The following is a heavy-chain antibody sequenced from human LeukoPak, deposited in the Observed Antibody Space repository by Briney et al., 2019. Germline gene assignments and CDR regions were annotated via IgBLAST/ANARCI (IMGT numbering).Heavy chain of an antibody. CDR1: GFTFSSYS. D-gene: IGHD6-19*01. V-gene: IGHV3-21*01. J-gene: IGHJ4*02. Sequence: GGSLRLSCAASGFTFSSYSMNWVRQAPGKGLEWVSSISSSSSYIYYADSVKDRFTISRDNAKNSLHLQMNSLRAEDTAVYSCAREGTSGWDHWGQGTLVTVSS. CDR2: ISSSSSYI. CDR3: AREGTSGWDH.